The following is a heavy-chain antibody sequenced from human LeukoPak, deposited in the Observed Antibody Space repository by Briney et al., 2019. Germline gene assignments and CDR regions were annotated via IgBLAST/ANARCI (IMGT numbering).Heavy chain of an antibody. D-gene: IGHD3-10*01. J-gene: IGHJ5*02. CDR2: INHSGST. CDR3: ARGIGFRQDYYGSGSCYFRFDP. Sequence: SETLSLTCAVYGGSFSGYYWSWIRQPPGKGLEWIGEINHSGSTNYNPSLKSRVTISVDTSKNQFSLKLSSVTAADTAVYYCARGIGFRQDYYGSGSCYFRFDPWGQGTLVTVSS. V-gene: IGHV4-34*01. CDR1: GGSFSGYY.